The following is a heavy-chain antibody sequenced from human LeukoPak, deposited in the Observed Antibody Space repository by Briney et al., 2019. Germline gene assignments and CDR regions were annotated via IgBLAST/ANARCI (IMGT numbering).Heavy chain of an antibody. CDR3: ASLEGYSYGWEFDY. D-gene: IGHD5-18*01. J-gene: IGHJ4*02. Sequence: ASVKVSCKASGYTFTSYGISWVRQAPGQGLEWMGWISAYNGNTNYAQKFQGRVTMTRDTSISTAYMELSRLRSDDTAVYYCASLEGYSYGWEFDYWGQGTLVTVSS. V-gene: IGHV1-18*01. CDR1: GYTFTSYG. CDR2: ISAYNGNT.